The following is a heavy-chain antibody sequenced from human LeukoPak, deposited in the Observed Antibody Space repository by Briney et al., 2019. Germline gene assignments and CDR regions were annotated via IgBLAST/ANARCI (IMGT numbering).Heavy chain of an antibody. Sequence: GGSLRLSCAASGFTVSSNYMSWVRQAPGKGLEWVSVIDSGGSTYYADSVKGRFTISRDNSKNTLYLQMNSLRAEDTAVYYCARDGGYSYGFYYYGMDVWGQGTTVTVSS. CDR1: GFTVSSNY. CDR2: IDSGGST. CDR3: ARDGGYSYGFYYYGMDV. V-gene: IGHV3-66*01. D-gene: IGHD5-18*01. J-gene: IGHJ6*02.